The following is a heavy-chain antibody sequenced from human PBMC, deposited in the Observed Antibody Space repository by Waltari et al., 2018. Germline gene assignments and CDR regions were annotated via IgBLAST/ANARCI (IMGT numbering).Heavy chain of an antibody. CDR3: ARRRPHYGSGSYYNLVGAFDI. V-gene: IGHV4-34*01. D-gene: IGHD3-10*01. CDR2: INHSGST. CDR1: GGSFSGYY. Sequence: QVQLQQWGAGLLKPSETLSLTCAVYGGSFSGYYWSWLRQPPGKGLEWIGEINHSGSTNYNPSLKSRVTISVDTSKNQFSLKLSSVTAADTAVYYCARRRPHYGSGSYYNLVGAFDIWGQGTMVTVSS. J-gene: IGHJ3*02.